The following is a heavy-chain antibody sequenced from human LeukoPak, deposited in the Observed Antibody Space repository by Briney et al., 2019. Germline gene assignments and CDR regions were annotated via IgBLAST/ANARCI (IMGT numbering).Heavy chain of an antibody. CDR3: AKAHDDWNYVYFRH. D-gene: IGHD1-7*01. CDR2: IRGSGDDT. CDR1: GFTFSSYA. V-gene: IGHV3-23*01. J-gene: IGHJ1*01. Sequence: GGSLRLSCAASGFTFSSYALSWVRRAPGKGLEWVSAIRGSGDDTYYADSVEGRFTISRDNSKNTLYLQMHSLRAEDTAVYYCAKAHDDWNYVYFRHWGQGTPVTVSS.